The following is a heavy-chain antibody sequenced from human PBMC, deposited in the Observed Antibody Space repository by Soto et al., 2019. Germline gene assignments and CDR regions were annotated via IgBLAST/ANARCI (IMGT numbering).Heavy chain of an antibody. CDR1: GFTFSNYG. CDR2: IWYDGSND. CDR3: ARDRWEFQLGYYGLDV. D-gene: IGHD1-26*01. J-gene: IGHJ6*02. V-gene: IGHV3-33*01. Sequence: QVQLVESGGGVVQPGRSLRLSCAASGFTFSNYGMHWVRQAPGKGLEWVAIIWYDGSNDYYVDSVKGRFTISRDNSKNTLSLQMNSLRAEDTAVYYCARDRWEFQLGYYGLDVCGQGTTVTVSS.